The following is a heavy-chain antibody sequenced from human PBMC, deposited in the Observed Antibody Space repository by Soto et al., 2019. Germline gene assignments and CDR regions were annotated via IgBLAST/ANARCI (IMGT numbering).Heavy chain of an antibody. Sequence: QITLKESGPTLVKPTQTLTLTCTFSGFSLSTSGVGVGWIRQPPGKALEWLAVIYWDDSYHYSPSLRSRLTITKDTSKNQVVLTITNMAPVDTATYYCAHKGYGDYPLDYWGQGTLVTVSS. CDR3: AHKGYGDYPLDY. J-gene: IGHJ4*02. V-gene: IGHV2-5*02. CDR1: GFSLSTSGVG. CDR2: IYWDDSY. D-gene: IGHD4-17*01.